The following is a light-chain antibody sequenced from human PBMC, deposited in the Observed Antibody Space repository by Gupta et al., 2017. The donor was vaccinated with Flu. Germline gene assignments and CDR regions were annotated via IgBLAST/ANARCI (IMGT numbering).Light chain of an antibody. J-gene: IGKJ2*03. Sequence: DIQMTQSPSSLSASVGDRVTITCRASQDITNALAWYQQRPGKAPNRLIYAASTLQSGVPSRFSGSGSGTEFTLTITTLQPEDFATYYCRHQDTYPYSFGQGTKVEIE. CDR1: QDITNA. CDR2: AAS. V-gene: IGKV1-17*01. CDR3: RHQDTYPYS.